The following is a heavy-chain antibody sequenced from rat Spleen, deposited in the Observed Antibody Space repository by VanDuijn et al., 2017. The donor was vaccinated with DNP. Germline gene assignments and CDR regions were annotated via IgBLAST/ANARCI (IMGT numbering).Heavy chain of an antibody. J-gene: IGHJ2*01. CDR2: ISYDGSST. CDR3: TREDGGYPYWN. V-gene: IGHV5-7*01. CDR1: GFTFSDYY. Sequence: EVLLVESDGGLVQPGRSLKLSCAVSGFTFSDYYMAWVRQAPAKGLEWVATISYDGSSTYYRDSVKGRFTISRDNAKSTLYLQMDSLRSEDTATYYCTREDGGYPYWNWGQGVMVTVSS. D-gene: IGHD1-11*01.